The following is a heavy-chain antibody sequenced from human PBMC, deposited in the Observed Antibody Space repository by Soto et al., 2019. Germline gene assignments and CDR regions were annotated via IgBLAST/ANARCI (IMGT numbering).Heavy chain of an antibody. D-gene: IGHD1-1*01. J-gene: IGHJ4*02. CDR2: ISGIGHST. CDR3: AKRIMSTIGHFDS. Sequence: GGSLRLSCAASGFTFSSYAMGWVRQAPGKGLEWVSSISGIGHSTYYADSVKGRFTISRDNSKNTLHLQMNSLRAEDTAVYYCAKRIMSTIGHFDSWGQGTLVTVSS. CDR1: GFTFSSYA. V-gene: IGHV3-23*01.